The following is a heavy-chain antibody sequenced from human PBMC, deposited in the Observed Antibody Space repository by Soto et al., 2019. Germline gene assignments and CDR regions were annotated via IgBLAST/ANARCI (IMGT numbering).Heavy chain of an antibody. V-gene: IGHV3-13*01. D-gene: IGHD3-16*01. CDR1: GFTFSSYD. J-gene: IGHJ6*03. Sequence: EVQLVESGGGLVQPGGALRLSCAASGFTFSSYDMHWVRQATGKGLEWVAGIGSGGDTYYPGSLKGRFTISRENAKNSLYLQMNSLRAGDTAVYYCARVRGGYYYYYRDVWGEGTAVTVSS. CDR3: ARVRGGYYYYYRDV. CDR2: IGSGGDT.